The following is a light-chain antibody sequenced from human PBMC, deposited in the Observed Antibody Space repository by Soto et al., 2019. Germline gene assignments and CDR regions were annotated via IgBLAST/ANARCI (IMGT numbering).Light chain of an antibody. CDR3: QQYGSSPRT. J-gene: IGKJ1*01. CDR1: QSVSSNY. CDR2: DTS. V-gene: IGKV3D-20*01. Sequence: EIVLTQSPATLSLSPGERATLSCEASQSVSSNYVAWYQQKPGLAPRLLIYDTSSRDTGIPDRFSGSGSGTDFTLTISGLEPEDFAVYYCQQYGSSPRTFGQGTKVEIK.